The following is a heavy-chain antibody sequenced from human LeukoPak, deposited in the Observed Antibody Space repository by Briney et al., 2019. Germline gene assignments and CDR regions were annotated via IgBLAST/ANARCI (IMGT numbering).Heavy chain of an antibody. CDR3: ANDWNSYGSGSYFDY. Sequence: GRSLRLSCAASGFTFDDYAMHWVRQAPGKGLEWVSGISWNSGSIVYADSVKGRFTISRDNAKNSLYLQMNSLRAGDTAVYYCANDWNSYGSGSYFDYWGQGTLVTVSS. V-gene: IGHV3-9*01. J-gene: IGHJ4*02. CDR2: ISWNSGSI. CDR1: GFTFDDYA. D-gene: IGHD3-10*01.